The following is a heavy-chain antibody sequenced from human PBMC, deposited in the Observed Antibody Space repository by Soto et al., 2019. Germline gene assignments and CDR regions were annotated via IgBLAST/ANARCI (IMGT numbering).Heavy chain of an antibody. CDR3: ARHSNRNYGLYYFDF. Sequence: SETLSLTCTVSGGSVSSYYWSWIRQSPGKALEWIGYIYYSGSTKYNPSLKSRVTMSVDTSNNQFSLRVSSVTAADTAVYYCARHSNRNYGLYYFDFWGLGALVTVSS. CDR1: GGSVSSYY. V-gene: IGHV4-59*08. CDR2: IYYSGST. J-gene: IGHJ4*02. D-gene: IGHD4-4*01.